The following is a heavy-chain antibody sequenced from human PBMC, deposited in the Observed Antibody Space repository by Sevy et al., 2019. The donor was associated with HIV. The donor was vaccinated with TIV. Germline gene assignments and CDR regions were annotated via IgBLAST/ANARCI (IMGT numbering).Heavy chain of an antibody. V-gene: IGHV6-1*01. CDR1: GDSVSSNSAA. Sequence: SQTLSLTCAISGDSVSSNSAAWSWIRQSPSRGLEYLGRTYYRSKWYNDYAISVKSRITISPDTSNNHFSLQLSSVTPEDTAVYYCAREAFDSGGYLQNKFDYWGQGTLVTVSS. J-gene: IGHJ4*02. CDR2: TYYRSKWYN. D-gene: IGHD3-22*01. CDR3: AREAFDSGGYLQNKFDY.